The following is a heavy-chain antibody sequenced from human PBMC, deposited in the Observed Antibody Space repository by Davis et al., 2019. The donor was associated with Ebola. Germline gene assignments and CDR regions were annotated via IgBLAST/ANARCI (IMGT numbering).Heavy chain of an antibody. CDR3: ARGGVEYHSGWYWLHP. D-gene: IGHD6-19*01. V-gene: IGHV4-61*08. CDR2: IYYSGST. CDR1: GGSISRGGSY. J-gene: IGHJ5*02. Sequence: PGGSLRLSCTVSGGSISRGGSYWTWIRQPPGKGLEWIGYIYYSGSTNYNPSLKSRLTISVDKSKNQFSLKLTSATPADTAVYYCARGGVEYHSGWYWLHPWGQGTLVTVSS.